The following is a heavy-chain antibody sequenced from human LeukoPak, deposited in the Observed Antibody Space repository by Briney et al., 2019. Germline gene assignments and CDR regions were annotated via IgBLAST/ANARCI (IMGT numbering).Heavy chain of an antibody. CDR3: ARWGSVGASYFDY. J-gene: IGHJ4*02. V-gene: IGHV4-4*02. CDR1: GGSISSSNW. CDR2: IYHSGST. Sequence: PSETLSLTCAVSGGSISSSNWWSWVRQPPGKGLEWIGEIYHSGSTNYNPSLKSRVTISVDKSKNQFSLKLSSVTAADTAVYYCARWGSVGASYFDYWGQGTLVTVSS. D-gene: IGHD1-26*01.